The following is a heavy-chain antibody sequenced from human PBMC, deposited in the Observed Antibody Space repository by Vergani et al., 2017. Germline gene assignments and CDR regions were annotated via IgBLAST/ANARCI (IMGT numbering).Heavy chain of an antibody. J-gene: IGHJ6*03. V-gene: IGHV3-23*01. Sequence: EVQLLESGGGLVQPGGSLRLSCAASGFTFSSYAMSWVRQAPGKGLEWVSAISGSGGSTYYADSVKGRFTISRDNSKNTLYLQMNSLRAEDTAVYYCAKGGIVGATTVGYYYYYMDVWGKGTTVTVSS. D-gene: IGHD1-26*01. CDR2: ISGSGGST. CDR3: AKGGIVGATTVGYYYYYMDV. CDR1: GFTFSSYA.